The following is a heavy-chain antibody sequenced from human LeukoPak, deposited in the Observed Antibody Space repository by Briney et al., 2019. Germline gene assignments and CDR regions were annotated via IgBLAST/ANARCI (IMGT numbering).Heavy chain of an antibody. V-gene: IGHV1-69*01. Sequence: GASVKVSCTASGGTFSSYAISWVRQAPGQGLEWMGGIIPIFGTANYAQKFQGRVTITADESTSTAYMELSSLRSEDTAVYYCARDRLTSRLRLGELSLGWYYFDYWGQGTLVTVSS. D-gene: IGHD3-16*02. CDR1: GGTFSSYA. J-gene: IGHJ4*02. CDR2: IIPIFGTA. CDR3: ARDRLTSRLRLGELSLGWYYFDY.